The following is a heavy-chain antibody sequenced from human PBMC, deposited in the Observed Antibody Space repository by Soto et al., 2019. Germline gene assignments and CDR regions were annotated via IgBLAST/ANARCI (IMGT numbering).Heavy chain of an antibody. CDR2: IYYSGST. D-gene: IGHD4-17*01. J-gene: IGHJ4*02. CDR3: TRVGGYYGDYPNFDY. V-gene: IGHV4-59*01. CDR1: GGSIRSYY. Sequence: LSLTCTVYGGSIRSYYWSWIRQPPGEGLEWIGNIYYSGSTNYNPSRKSRVTMSVDMSKNQVSLKLSSVTAADTAVYYCTRVGGYYGDYPNFDYWGQGALVTVSS.